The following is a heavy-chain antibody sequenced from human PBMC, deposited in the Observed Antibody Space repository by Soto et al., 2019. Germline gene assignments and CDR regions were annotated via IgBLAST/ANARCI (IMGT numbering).Heavy chain of an antibody. D-gene: IGHD2-15*01. CDR3: ARAKSCSAGSCYDLDY. CDR1: CYTFTNYG. CDR2: ISAYNGNT. J-gene: IGHJ4*02. V-gene: IGHV1-18*01. Sequence: ASVKVSCKASCYTFTNYGITWVRQAPGQGLEWMGWISAYNGNTNYAQKLQGRVTMTTDTSTSTAYMELRSLRSDDTAVYYCARAKSCSAGSCYDLDYWGQGTLVTVSS.